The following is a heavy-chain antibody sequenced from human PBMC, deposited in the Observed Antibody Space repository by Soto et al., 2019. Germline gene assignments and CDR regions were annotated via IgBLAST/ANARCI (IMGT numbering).Heavy chain of an antibody. CDR1: GGSISSSNW. J-gene: IGHJ4*02. CDR3: ARALGGYYGSGSYYNYFDY. V-gene: IGHV4-4*02. D-gene: IGHD3-10*01. CDR2: IYHSGST. Sequence: SETLSLTCAVSGGSISSSNWWSWVRQPPGKGLEWIGEIYHSGSTNYNPSLKSRVTISVDKSKNQFSLKLSSVTAADKAVYYCARALGGYYGSGSYYNYFDYWGQGTLVTVSS.